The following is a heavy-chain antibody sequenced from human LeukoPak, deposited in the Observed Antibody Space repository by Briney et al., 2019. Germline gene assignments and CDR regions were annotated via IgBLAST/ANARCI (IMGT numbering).Heavy chain of an antibody. CDR3: ARGAWATRLAS. Sequence: SETQSLTCAVYGESLNSYYWSWVRQPPGDGLEWIGEIYESGTTKYNPSLKSRVAISMVPSKQQFSLRLSSVTAADTAVYYCARGAWATRLASWGLGTPVIVSP. CDR1: GESLNSYY. J-gene: IGHJ4*02. V-gene: IGHV4-34*01. D-gene: IGHD2-15*01. CDR2: IYESGTT.